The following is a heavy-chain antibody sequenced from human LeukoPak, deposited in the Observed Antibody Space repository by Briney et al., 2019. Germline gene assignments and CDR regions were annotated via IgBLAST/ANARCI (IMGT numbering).Heavy chain of an antibody. V-gene: IGHV1-69*01. CDR2: IIPIFGTA. Sequence: SVKVSCKASGGTFSSYAISWVRQAPGQGLEWMGGIIPIFGTANYAQKFQGRVTITADESTSTAYMELSSLRSEDTAVYYCARAVWGAMVPSYFDYWGQGTLVTVSS. CDR1: GGTFSSYA. CDR3: ARAVWGAMVPSYFDY. J-gene: IGHJ4*02. D-gene: IGHD5-18*01.